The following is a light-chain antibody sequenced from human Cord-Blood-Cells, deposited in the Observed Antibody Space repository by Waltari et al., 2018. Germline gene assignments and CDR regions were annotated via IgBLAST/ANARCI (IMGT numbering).Light chain of an antibody. CDR3: QQYDNLPLT. V-gene: IGKV1-33*01. CDR1: QDINNY. CDR2: DAS. Sequence: DIQMTQSPSSLSASVGDRVTTTCQASQDINNYLNWYQQKPGKAPKLLNYDASNLETGVPSRFSGSGSGTDFTFTISSLQPEDIATYYCQQYDNLPLTFGGGTKGRSN. J-gene: IGKJ4*01.